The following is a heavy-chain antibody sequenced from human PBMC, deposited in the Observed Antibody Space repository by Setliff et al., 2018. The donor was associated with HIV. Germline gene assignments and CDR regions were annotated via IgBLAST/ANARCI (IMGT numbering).Heavy chain of an antibody. V-gene: IGHV1-69*13. D-gene: IGHD2-15*01. CDR2: IIPMFGTA. J-gene: IGHJ4*02. Sequence: ASVKVSCKASGGTFSSYGINWVRQAPGQGLEWMGGIIPMFGTANYAQKFQGRVTITADESTSTVYMELTRLRSEDTAVYYCARTLGYCSGGSCYLDYWGQGTLVTSPQ. CDR1: GGTFSSYG. CDR3: ARTLGYCSGGSCYLDY.